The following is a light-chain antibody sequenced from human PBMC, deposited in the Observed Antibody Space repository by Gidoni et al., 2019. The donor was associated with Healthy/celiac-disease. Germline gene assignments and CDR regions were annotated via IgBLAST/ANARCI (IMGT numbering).Light chain of an antibody. V-gene: IGKV1-27*01. J-gene: IGKJ1*01. CDR2: AAS. CDR1: QGISNY. CDR3: QKYNSALLRT. Sequence: DIQMTQSPSSLSASVGDRVTITCRASQGISNYLAWYQQKPGKVPKLLIYAASTLQSGVPSRFSGSGSGTDFTLTISSLQPEDVATYYCQKYNSALLRTCGQGTKVEIK.